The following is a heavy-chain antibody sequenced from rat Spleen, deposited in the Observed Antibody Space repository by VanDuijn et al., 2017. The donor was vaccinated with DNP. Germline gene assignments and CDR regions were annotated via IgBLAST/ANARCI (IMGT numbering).Heavy chain of an antibody. Sequence: EVQLVESGGGLVQPGRSLKLSCAASGLTFTNYGMAWVRQAPTEGLEWVAVISPDGRVTSYRDSVKGRFTISRDNPRNTLYLQMDSLRSEDTATYYCIQRTTYGWGQGVMVTVSS. CDR2: ISPDGRVT. CDR1: GLTFTNYG. CDR3: IQRTTYG. J-gene: IGHJ2*01. D-gene: IGHD1-11*01. V-gene: IGHV5S13*01.